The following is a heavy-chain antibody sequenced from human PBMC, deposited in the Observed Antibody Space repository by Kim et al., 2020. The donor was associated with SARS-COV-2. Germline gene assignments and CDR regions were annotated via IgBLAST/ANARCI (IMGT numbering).Heavy chain of an antibody. V-gene: IGHV3-74*01. CDR3: AKDLPGVGVFES. D-gene: IGHD3-10*01. CDR1: GFTFSVYW. J-gene: IGHJ4*02. CDR2: IHMDGTST. Sequence: GGSLRLSCAASGFTFSVYWMHWVRQAPGKGLVWVSGIHMDGTSTVYADSVKGRFTISRDNAKNTLFLQMNILRAEDTGIYYCAKDLPGVGVFESWGQGALVTVSP.